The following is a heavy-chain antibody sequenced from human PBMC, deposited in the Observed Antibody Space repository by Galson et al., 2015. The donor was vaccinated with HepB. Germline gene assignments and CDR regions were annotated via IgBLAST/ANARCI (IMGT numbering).Heavy chain of an antibody. Sequence: SLRLSCAASGLVFSAYWMTWFRQAPGKGLEWVANIKQDGTEEYYADSVKGRFTISRDNTKSLLYLQMNNLRAEDTAVYYSVREIIFYSYAPERDWGQGTLVTVSS. CDR2: IKQDGTEE. V-gene: IGHV3-7*01. CDR1: GLVFSAYW. CDR3: VREIIFYSYAPERD. D-gene: IGHD3-10*01. J-gene: IGHJ4*02.